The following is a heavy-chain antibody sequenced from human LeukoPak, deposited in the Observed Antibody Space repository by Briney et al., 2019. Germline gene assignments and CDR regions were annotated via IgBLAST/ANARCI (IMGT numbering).Heavy chain of an antibody. CDR2: INPNSGGT. J-gene: IGHJ6*03. CDR3: ARGDALYHYYYYMDV. CDR1: GYTFTGYY. Sequence: ASVKVSCKTSGYTFTGYYMHWVRQAPGQGLEWMGWINPNSGGTNYAQKFQGRVTMTRDTSISTAYMELSRLRSDDTAVYYCARGDALYHYYYYMDVWGKGTTVTVSS. V-gene: IGHV1-2*02.